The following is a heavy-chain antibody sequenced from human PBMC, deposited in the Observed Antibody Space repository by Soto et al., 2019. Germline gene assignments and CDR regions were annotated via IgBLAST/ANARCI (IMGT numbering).Heavy chain of an antibody. CDR2: ISGSGTGT. Sequence: GGSLRLSCTASEFTFSHYVLSWVRQAPGQGLEWVSGISGSGTGTYYADSVRGRFIISRDNSKNTLYLQMNTLRAEDSAVYYCAKGGGEGHYSSLSPMNYYYYGLDVWGQGTTVTVSS. CDR1: EFTFSHYV. V-gene: IGHV3-23*01. D-gene: IGHD6-6*01. CDR3: AKGGGEGHYSSLSPMNYYYYGLDV. J-gene: IGHJ6*02.